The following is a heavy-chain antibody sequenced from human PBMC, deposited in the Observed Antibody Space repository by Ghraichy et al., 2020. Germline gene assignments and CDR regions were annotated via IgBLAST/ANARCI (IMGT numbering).Heavy chain of an antibody. D-gene: IGHD1-26*01. CDR1: GFPFSRYG. CDR2: RAPDKETK. CDR3: ARGDDGSPDS. V-gene: IGHV3-30*03. Sequence: GGSLRLSCKASGFPFSRYGMHWVRRAPGTGLEWVALRAPDKETKFYADSVRGRFTISRDDSKSTLFLRMNNLRPEDTAMYYCARGDDGSPDSWGPGTLVIVSS. J-gene: IGHJ4*02.